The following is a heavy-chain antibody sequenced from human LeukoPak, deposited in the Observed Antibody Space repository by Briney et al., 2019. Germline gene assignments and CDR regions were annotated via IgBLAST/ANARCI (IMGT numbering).Heavy chain of an antibody. Sequence: SETLSLTCTVSGGSISRYYWSWIRQPPGKGLEWIGYIYYSGSTNYNPPLKSRVTISLDTSKNQFSLKLSSVTAADTAVYYCARQVVVVPAAARTLYYYMDVWGKGTTVTVSS. J-gene: IGHJ6*03. CDR1: GGSISRYY. D-gene: IGHD2-2*01. V-gene: IGHV4-59*08. CDR3: ARQVVVVPAAARTLYYYMDV. CDR2: IYYSGST.